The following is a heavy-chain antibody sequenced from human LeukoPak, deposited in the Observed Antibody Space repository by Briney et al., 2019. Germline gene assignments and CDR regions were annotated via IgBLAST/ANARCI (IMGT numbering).Heavy chain of an antibody. D-gene: IGHD5-18*01. J-gene: IGHJ3*02. CDR3: AKFFRRGYSYGQKGAFDI. V-gene: IGHV3-23*01. CDR2: ISGSGSST. CDR1: GFTFSTYA. Sequence: GGSLRLSCAASGFTFSTYAMTWVRQAPGQGLEWVSSISGSGSSTYYADSVKGRFTISRDNSKNSLYLQMNSMRAEDTAVYYCAKFFRRGYSYGQKGAFDIWGQGTMVTVSS.